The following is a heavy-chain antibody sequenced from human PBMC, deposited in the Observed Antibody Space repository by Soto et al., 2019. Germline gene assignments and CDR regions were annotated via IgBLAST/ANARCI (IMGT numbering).Heavy chain of an antibody. D-gene: IGHD2-2*01. Sequence: GGSLRLSCATSGFTFDSYAISWVRQAPGKGLEWVSAISGSGERTYYPDSVKGRFTISRDNSKNTLYLQMNSLRAEDTAVYYCAKERSSTGYFDYWGQGTLVTVSS. CDR3: AKERSSTGYFDY. CDR1: GFTFDSYA. V-gene: IGHV3-23*01. CDR2: ISGSGERT. J-gene: IGHJ4*02.